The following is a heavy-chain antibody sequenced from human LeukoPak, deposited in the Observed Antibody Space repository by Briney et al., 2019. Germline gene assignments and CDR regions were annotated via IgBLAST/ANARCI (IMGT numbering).Heavy chain of an antibody. V-gene: IGHV3-23*01. CDR3: VREDTPATANY. J-gene: IGHJ4*02. CDR1: GFNFANHA. D-gene: IGHD2-21*02. Sequence: GGSLRLSCAASGFNFANHAMSWVRQTPGKGVEWVSAISGGGDITYYADSVTGRFTISRDNSKDTLFLQMHSLRPGDTAVYYCVREDTPATANYWGQGTLVTISS. CDR2: ISGGGDIT.